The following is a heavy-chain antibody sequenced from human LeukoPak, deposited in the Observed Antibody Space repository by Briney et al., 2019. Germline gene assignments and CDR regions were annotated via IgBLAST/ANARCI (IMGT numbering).Heavy chain of an antibody. J-gene: IGHJ6*02. Sequence: GESLKISCKGSGYNFSNYWIAWVRPVPGKGLEGVGIIYPGVSDTTYSPSFQGRVTISADKSITTAYLQWSRLEASDTAMYYCARQRYSSSWSDVWGQGTTVTVSS. CDR3: ARQRYSSSWSDV. D-gene: IGHD6-13*01. V-gene: IGHV5-51*01. CDR1: GYNFSNYW. CDR2: IYPGVSDT.